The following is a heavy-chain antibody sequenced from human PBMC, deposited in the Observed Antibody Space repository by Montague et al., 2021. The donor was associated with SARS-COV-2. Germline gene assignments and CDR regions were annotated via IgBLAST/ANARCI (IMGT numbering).Heavy chain of an antibody. CDR2: IDHRGNT. CDR1: RGSFHIFS. D-gene: IGHD2-21*01. V-gene: IGHV4-34*01. J-gene: IGHJ4*02. Sequence: SETLSLTCAVYRGSFHIFSWGWIRQSPEKGLEWIGEIDHRGNTNYNPSLKSRVTISVDTSKNQFSLNLTSVTAADTAIYYCARGTRVVGINPGFRYWGQGTQVAVSS. CDR3: ARGTRVVGINPGFRY.